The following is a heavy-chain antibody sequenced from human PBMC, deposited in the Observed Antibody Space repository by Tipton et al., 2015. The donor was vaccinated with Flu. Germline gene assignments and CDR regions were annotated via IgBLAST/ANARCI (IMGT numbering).Heavy chain of an antibody. J-gene: IGHJ1*01. CDR2: INQDGSER. V-gene: IGHV3-7*01. D-gene: IGHD5-24*01. CDR1: GFTFSTYW. CDR3: ARDLRTNRWTPPQY. Sequence: SGFTFSTYWMTWVRQAPGKGLEWVANINQDGSERYYVDSVKGRFTISRDDAKNSLYLQMNSLRADDTALYYCARDLRTNRWTPPQYWGQGTLVTVSS.